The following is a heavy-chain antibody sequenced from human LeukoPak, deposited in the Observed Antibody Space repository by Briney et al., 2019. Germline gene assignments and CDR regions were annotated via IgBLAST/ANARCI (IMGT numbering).Heavy chain of an antibody. D-gene: IGHD1-26*01. CDR1: GGSISSYY. CDR2: IYYSGST. V-gene: IGHV4-59*01. Sequence: SETLSLTCTVSGGSISSYYWSWIRQPPGKGLEWIGYIYYSGSTNYNPSLKSRVTISVDTSKNQFSLKLSYGTAADTAVYYCASGPRIVGASRFDYWGQGTLVTVSS. J-gene: IGHJ4*02. CDR3: ASGPRIVGASRFDY.